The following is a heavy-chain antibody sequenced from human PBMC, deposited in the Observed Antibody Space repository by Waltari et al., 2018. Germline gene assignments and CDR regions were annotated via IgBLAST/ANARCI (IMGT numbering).Heavy chain of an antibody. CDR3: ARDRLHGVEATEGYDY. Sequence: QLQLQESGPGLVKPSETLSLTCTVSGGSISSSSYYWGWIRQPPGKGLEWIGSIYYSGSTYYNPSLKSRVTISVDTSKNQFSLKLSSVTAADTAVYYCARDRLHGVEATEGYDYWGQGTLVTVSS. CDR2: IYYSGST. D-gene: IGHD1-26*01. CDR1: GGSISSSSYY. V-gene: IGHV4-39*07. J-gene: IGHJ4*02.